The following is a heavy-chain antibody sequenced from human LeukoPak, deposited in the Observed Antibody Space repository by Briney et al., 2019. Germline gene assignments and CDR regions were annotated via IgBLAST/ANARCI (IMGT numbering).Heavy chain of an antibody. V-gene: IGHV7-4-1*02. J-gene: IGHJ6*02. Sequence: GASVKVSCKASGYTFTSYAMNWVRQAPGQGLEWMGWINTNTGNPTYAQGFTGRFVFSLDTSVSTAYLQISSLKAEDTAVYYCAPALGPIWFGELFHPPYYYYYGMDVWGQGTTVTVSS. CDR2: INTNTGNP. D-gene: IGHD3-10*01. CDR3: APALGPIWFGELFHPPYYYYYGMDV. CDR1: GYTFTSYA.